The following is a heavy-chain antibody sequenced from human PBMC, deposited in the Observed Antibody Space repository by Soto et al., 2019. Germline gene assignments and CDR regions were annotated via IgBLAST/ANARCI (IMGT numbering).Heavy chain of an antibody. J-gene: IGHJ6*03. V-gene: IGHV1-8*01. CDR3: ARVRPRITMVRGVAPKGGHYYYYMDV. CDR2: MNPNSGNT. D-gene: IGHD3-10*01. CDR1: GYTFTSYD. Sequence: ASVKVSCKASGYTFTSYDINWVRQATGQGLEWMGWMNPNSGNTGYAQKFQGRVTMTRNTSISTAYMELSSLRSEDTAVYYCARVRPRITMVRGVAPKGGHYYYYMDVWGKGTTVTVSS.